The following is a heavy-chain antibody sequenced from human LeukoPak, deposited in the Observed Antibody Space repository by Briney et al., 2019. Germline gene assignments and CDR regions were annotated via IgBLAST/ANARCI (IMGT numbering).Heavy chain of an antibody. CDR2: TYYRSKWYN. D-gene: IGHD2-2*01. J-gene: IGHJ5*02. Sequence: SQTLSLTCAISGDSVSSNSAAWNWIRQSPSRGLEWLGRTYYRSKWYNDYAVSVKSRITINPDTSKNQFSLKLSSVTAADTAVYYCARSGGVVPAAKWFDPWGQGTLVTVSS. CDR1: GDSVSSNSAA. CDR3: ARSGGVVPAAKWFDP. V-gene: IGHV6-1*01.